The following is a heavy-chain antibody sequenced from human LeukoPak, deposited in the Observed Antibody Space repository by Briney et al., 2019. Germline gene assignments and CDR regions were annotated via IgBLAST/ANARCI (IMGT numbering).Heavy chain of an antibody. Sequence: SETLSLTCAVSGGSFGSYDWTWIRQPPGKGLEWIAEINHSGSTKYNPSLKSRVTISVDTSKYQFSLKLSSVTGADTAMYYCSREQVWFDDLKDYWGQGTLVTVSS. CDR2: INHSGST. D-gene: IGHD3-10*01. CDR3: SREQVWFDDLKDY. J-gene: IGHJ4*02. CDR1: GGSFGSYD. V-gene: IGHV4-34*01.